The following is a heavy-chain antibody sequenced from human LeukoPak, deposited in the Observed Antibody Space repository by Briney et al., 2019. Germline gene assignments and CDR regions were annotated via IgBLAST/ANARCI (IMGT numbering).Heavy chain of an antibody. CDR3: AREYLWSPNWFDP. D-gene: IGHD3-10*01. V-gene: IGHV3-30*04. J-gene: IGHJ5*02. CDR2: ISYDGSNK. CDR1: GFTFSSYA. Sequence: GGSLRLSCAASGFTFSSYAMHWVRQAPGKGLEWVAVISYDGSNKYYADSVKGRFTISRDNSKNTLYLQMNSLRAEDTAVYYCAREYLWSPNWFDPWGQGTLVTVSS.